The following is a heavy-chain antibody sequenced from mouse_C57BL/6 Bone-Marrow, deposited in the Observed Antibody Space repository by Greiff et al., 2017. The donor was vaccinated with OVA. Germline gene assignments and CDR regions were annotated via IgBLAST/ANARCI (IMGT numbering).Heavy chain of an antibody. CDR1: GYTFTSYG. Sequence: QVQLKQSGAELARPGASVKLSCKASGYTFTSYGISWVKQRTGQGLEWIGDIYPRSGNTYYNEKFKGKATLTADKSSSTAYMELRSLTSEYSAVYFCAREGFHWYFDVWGTGTTVTVSS. CDR3: AREGFHWYFDV. J-gene: IGHJ1*03. V-gene: IGHV1-81*01. CDR2: IYPRSGNT.